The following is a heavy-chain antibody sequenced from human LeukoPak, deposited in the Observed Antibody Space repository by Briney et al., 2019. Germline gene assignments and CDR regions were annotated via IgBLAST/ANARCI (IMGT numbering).Heavy chain of an antibody. J-gene: IGHJ4*02. CDR3: ARGVLFDYVWGSSLFDY. CDR1: GFTFSSYW. Sequence: GGSLRLSCAASGFTFSSYWMSWVRQAPGKGLEWVSAISGSGGSTYYADSVKGRFTISRDNSKNTLYLQMNSLRAEDTAVYYCARGVLFDYVWGSSLFDYWGQGTLVTVSS. V-gene: IGHV3-23*01. CDR2: ISGSGGST. D-gene: IGHD3-16*01.